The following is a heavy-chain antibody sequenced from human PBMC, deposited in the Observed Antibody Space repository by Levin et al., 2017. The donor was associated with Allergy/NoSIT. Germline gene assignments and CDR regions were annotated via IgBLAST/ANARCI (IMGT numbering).Heavy chain of an antibody. Sequence: GESLKISCKASGYTFTDYYMHWVRQAPGQGLEWMGWINPNSGGTNYAQKYQGRVTVTRDTSISTTYMELSRLTSDDTAVYYCTISDGAEVFDYWGQGTLVTVSS. CDR3: TISDGAEVFDY. CDR1: GYTFTDYY. J-gene: IGHJ4*02. V-gene: IGHV1-2*02. CDR2: INPNSGGT. D-gene: IGHD4-17*01.